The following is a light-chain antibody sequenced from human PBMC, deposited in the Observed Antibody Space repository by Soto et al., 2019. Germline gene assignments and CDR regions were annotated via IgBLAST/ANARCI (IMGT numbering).Light chain of an antibody. J-gene: IGLJ1*01. V-gene: IGLV9-49*01. CDR1: SGYSNYK. Sequence: QLVLTQPPSASASLGASVTLTCTLSSGYSNYKVDWYQQRPGKGPRFVMRVGTGGIVGSKGEGIPDRFSVLGSGLNRYLTIKNIQEEDESDYHCGADHGSGSSFVYVFGTGTKLPVL. CDR3: GADHGSGSSFVYV. CDR2: VGTGGIVG.